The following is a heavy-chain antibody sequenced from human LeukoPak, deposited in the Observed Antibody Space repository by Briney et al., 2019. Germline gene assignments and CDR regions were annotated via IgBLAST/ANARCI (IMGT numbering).Heavy chain of an antibody. D-gene: IGHD4-17*01. CDR3: ATSPGSAVTTRWFDP. J-gene: IGHJ5*02. CDR2: IYPGDSDT. CDR1: GYSFTSYW. V-gene: IGHV5-51*01. Sequence: GESLKISCQGSGYSFTSYWIGWVRQMPGKGLEWMGIIYPGDSDTRYSPSFQGQVTISADKSISTAYLQWSSLKASDTAMYYCATSPGSAVTTRWFDPWGQGTLVTVSS.